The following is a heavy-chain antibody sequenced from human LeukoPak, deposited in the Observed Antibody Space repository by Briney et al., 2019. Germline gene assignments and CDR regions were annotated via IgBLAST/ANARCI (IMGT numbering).Heavy chain of an antibody. CDR1: GFTFSDYY. Sequence: GGSLRLSCAASGFTFSDYYMSWIRQAPGKGLEWVSYISSSGSTIYYADSVKGRFTISRGNAKNSLYLQMNSLRAEDTAVYYCARYGSPQPVVTNLYYYYGMDVWGQGTTVTVSS. J-gene: IGHJ6*02. V-gene: IGHV3-11*01. D-gene: IGHD3-22*01. CDR3: ARYGSPQPVVTNLYYYYGMDV. CDR2: ISSSGSTI.